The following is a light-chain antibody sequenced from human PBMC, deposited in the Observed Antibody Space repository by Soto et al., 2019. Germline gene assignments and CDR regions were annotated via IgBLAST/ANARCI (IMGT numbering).Light chain of an antibody. CDR1: SSNIGAGYD. V-gene: IGLV1-40*01. CDR2: GHS. J-gene: IGLJ3*02. CDR3: QSYDRSLSGVV. Sequence: QSVLTQPPSVSGAPGQRVTISCTGSSSNIGAGYDVYWYQQLPGTAPKLLINGHSSRPSGVPDRFSGSTSDASASLAITGLQAEDEGTYYCQSYDRSLSGVVFGGGTQLTVL.